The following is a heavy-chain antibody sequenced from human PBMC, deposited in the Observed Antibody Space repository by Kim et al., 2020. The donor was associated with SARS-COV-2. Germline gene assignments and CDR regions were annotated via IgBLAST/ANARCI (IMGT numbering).Heavy chain of an antibody. V-gene: IGHV3-21*01. J-gene: IGHJ4*02. D-gene: IGHD5-18*01. CDR2: ISSSSSYI. CDR1: GFTFSSYS. CDR3: ARTESKPFIYTAMVREFDY. Sequence: GGSLRLSCAASGFTFSSYSMNWVRQAPGKGLEWVSSISSSSSYIYYADSVKGRFTISRDNAKNSLYLQMNSLRAEDTAVYYCARTESKPFIYTAMVREFDYWGQGTLVTVSS.